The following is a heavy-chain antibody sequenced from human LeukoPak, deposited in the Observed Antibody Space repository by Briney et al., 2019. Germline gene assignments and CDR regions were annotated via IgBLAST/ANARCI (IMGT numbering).Heavy chain of an antibody. J-gene: IGHJ4*02. CDR2: ISSSGSTI. Sequence: PGGSLRLSCAASGFTFSSYEMNWVRQAPGKGLEWVSYISSSGSTIYYADSVKGRFTISRNNAKNPMYLQMNSLRADDTAVYYCARGWPWDYWGQGTLVTVSS. D-gene: IGHD6-13*01. V-gene: IGHV3-48*03. CDR1: GFTFSSYE. CDR3: ARGWPWDY.